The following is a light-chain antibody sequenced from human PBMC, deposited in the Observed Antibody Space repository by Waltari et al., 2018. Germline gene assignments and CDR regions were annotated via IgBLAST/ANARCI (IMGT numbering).Light chain of an antibody. CDR2: KVD. CDR1: SSDVGFYDF. Sequence: QSALTQPASVSGSPGQSITISCTGTSSDVGFYDFVSWFQQHPGKAPKVLIYKVDNRPSGVSTRFSGSKSANPASLTISGLQAEDEADYYCSSYTRRSYWVFGGGTQLTVL. CDR3: SSYTRRSYWV. J-gene: IGLJ3*02. V-gene: IGLV2-14*01.